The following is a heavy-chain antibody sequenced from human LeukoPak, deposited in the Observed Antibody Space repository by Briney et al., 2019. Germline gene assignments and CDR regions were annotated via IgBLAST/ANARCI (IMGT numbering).Heavy chain of an antibody. CDR3: ARGGDPHYGMDV. D-gene: IGHD2-21*01. CDR1: GGAVSSYY. CDR2: IYYSGST. V-gene: IGHV4-59*02. Sequence: SETLSLTCTVSGGAVSSYYWSWVRQPPGKGLEWIGNIYYSGSTNYNPSLRSRVTISVDTSKNQCSLKLSSVTAADTAVYYCARGGDPHYGMDVWGQGTTVTVSS. J-gene: IGHJ6*02.